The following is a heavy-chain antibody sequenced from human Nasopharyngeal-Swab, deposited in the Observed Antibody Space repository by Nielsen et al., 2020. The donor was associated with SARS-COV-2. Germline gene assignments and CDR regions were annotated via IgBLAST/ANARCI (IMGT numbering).Heavy chain of an antibody. V-gene: IGHV3-21*01. Sequence: GESLKISCAASGFTFRSYSMNWVRQAPGKGLEWVSSISSSSSYIYYADSVKGRFTISRDNAKNSLYLQMNSLRAEDTAVYYCARDVGLYSSSWSNLWGQGTLVTVSS. D-gene: IGHD6-13*01. CDR3: ARDVGLYSSSWSNL. CDR1: GFTFRSYS. J-gene: IGHJ4*02. CDR2: ISSSSSYI.